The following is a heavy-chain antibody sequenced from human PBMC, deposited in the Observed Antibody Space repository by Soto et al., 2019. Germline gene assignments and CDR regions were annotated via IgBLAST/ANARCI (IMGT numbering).Heavy chain of an antibody. CDR2: ILHAGST. V-gene: IGHV4-4*02. CDR3: ATGGYWKFDP. D-gene: IGHD1-1*01. J-gene: IGHJ5*02. Sequence: PSETLSLTCAVSSVSISSGYWWTWLRQPPGKGLEWIGEILHAGSTNYNPSLKSRVTISIDKSKNQFSLTLNSVTAADTAVYYCATGGYWKFDPWGQGTLVTVSS. CDR1: SVSISSGYW.